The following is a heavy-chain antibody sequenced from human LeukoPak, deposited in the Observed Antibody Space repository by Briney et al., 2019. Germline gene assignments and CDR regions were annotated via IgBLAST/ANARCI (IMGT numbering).Heavy chain of an antibody. Sequence: SLRLSCAATGFTFSNYDMHWFRQATGKGLRWVSSIGTAGDTYYPVSVKGRFTISSENAKTSFYLQMNSLKAGDTAVYYCARGGCSSTSCYHDYYGMDVWGQGTTVTVSS. CDR1: GFTFSNYD. CDR2: IGTAGDT. V-gene: IGHV3-13*04. J-gene: IGHJ6*02. D-gene: IGHD2-2*01. CDR3: ARGGCSSTSCYHDYYGMDV.